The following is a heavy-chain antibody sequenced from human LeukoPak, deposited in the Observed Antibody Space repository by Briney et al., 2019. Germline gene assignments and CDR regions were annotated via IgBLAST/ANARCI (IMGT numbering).Heavy chain of an antibody. V-gene: IGHV3-23*01. J-gene: IGHJ4*02. CDR3: ATYRQVLFPFKS. CDR2: IFPSGGEI. Sequence: PGGSLRLSCAASGFTFSTFAMIWVRQPPGKGLEWVSSIFPSGGEIHYADSVRGRFTISRDNSKSTLSLQMNSLRPEDTAIYYCATYRQVLFPFKSGGKGTLVPVPS. D-gene: IGHD2/OR15-2a*01. CDR1: GFTFSTFA.